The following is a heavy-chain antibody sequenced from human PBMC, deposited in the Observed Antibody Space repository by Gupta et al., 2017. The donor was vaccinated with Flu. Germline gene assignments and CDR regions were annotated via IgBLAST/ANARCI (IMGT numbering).Heavy chain of an antibody. CDR2: INAGNGNT. Sequence: QVQLVQSGAEVRKPGASVKVSCKASGYTFTSYTMYWVRQAPGQGLEWMGWINAGNGNTKTSQKFQGRVTFTRDTPASTAYMELSSLTSGDTAIFFCARAQVQGQWFGAYGIWGQGTLVTVSS. V-gene: IGHV1-3*01. J-gene: IGHJ3*02. CDR1: GYTFTSYT. CDR3: ARAQVQGQWFGAYGI. D-gene: IGHD3-10*01.